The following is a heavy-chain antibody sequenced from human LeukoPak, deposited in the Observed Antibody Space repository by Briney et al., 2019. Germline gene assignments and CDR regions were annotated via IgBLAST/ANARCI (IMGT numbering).Heavy chain of an antibody. D-gene: IGHD1-7*01. CDR3: AREDDWNYEDY. Sequence: GRSPRLSCAASGFTFSSYGMHWVRQAPGKGLEWVAVISYDGSNKYYADSVKGRFTISRDNAKNSLYLQMNSLRAEDTAIYYCAREDDWNYEDYWGQGTLVTVSS. V-gene: IGHV3-30*03. CDR2: ISYDGSNK. CDR1: GFTFSSYG. J-gene: IGHJ4*02.